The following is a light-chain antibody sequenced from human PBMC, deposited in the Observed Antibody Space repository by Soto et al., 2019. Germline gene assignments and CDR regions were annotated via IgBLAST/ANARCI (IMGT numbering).Light chain of an antibody. CDR2: GNN. CDR1: SPNIGAGYD. V-gene: IGLV1-40*01. CDR3: QSTDSSLSGVV. J-gene: IGLJ2*01. Sequence: QSVLTQPPSVSGAPGQRVTISCTGSSPNIGAGYDVHWYQQLPGTAPKLLISGNNNRPSGVPDRFSGSKSGTSASLAITGLQAEDEADYYCQSTDSSLSGVVFGGGTKLTVL.